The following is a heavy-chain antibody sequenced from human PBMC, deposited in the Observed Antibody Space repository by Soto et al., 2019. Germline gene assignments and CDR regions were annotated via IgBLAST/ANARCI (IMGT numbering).Heavy chain of an antibody. D-gene: IGHD2-8*01. CDR2: IIPIFGIP. J-gene: IGHJ4*02. V-gene: IGHV1-69*13. CDR3: TRGHGFNGASFDY. Sequence: SVKVSCKTSGGTFSSYSVSWVRQAPGQGLEWMGGIIPIFGIPTYAQKFQVRVTISADESTSTASMELSGLRSEDTAIYYCTRGHGFNGASFDYWGQGTLVTVSS. CDR1: GGTFSSYS.